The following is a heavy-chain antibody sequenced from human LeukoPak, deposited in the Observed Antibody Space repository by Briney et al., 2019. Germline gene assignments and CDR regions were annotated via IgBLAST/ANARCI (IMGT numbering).Heavy chain of an antibody. CDR2: IKSKTDGGTT. J-gene: IGHJ4*02. CDR1: GFTFSNAW. V-gene: IGHV3-15*01. D-gene: IGHD2-21*02. CDR3: TTGGPYCGGDCYSSPFDY. Sequence: GGSLRLSCAASGFTFSNAWMSWVRQAPGKGPEWVGRIKSKTDGGTTDYAAPVKGRFTISRDDSKNTLYLQMNSLKTEDTAVYYCTTGGPYCGGDCYSSPFDYWGQGTLVTVSS.